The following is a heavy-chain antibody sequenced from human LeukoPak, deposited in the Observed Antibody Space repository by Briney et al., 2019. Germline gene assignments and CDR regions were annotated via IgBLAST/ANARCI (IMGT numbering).Heavy chain of an antibody. CDR1: GFTFSSYA. CDR3: ARGPTHVLLWFGELLFDY. Sequence: GGSLRLSCAASGFTFSSYAMHWVRQAPGKGLEWVAVISYDGSNKYYADSVRGRFTISRDNSKNTLYLQMNSLRAEDTAVYYCARGPTHVLLWFGELLFDYWGQGTLVTVSS. J-gene: IGHJ4*02. D-gene: IGHD3-10*01. CDR2: ISYDGSNK. V-gene: IGHV3-30-3*01.